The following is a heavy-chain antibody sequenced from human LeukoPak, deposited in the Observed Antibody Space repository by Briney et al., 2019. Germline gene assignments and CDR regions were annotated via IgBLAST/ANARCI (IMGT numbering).Heavy chain of an antibody. V-gene: IGHV4-61*01. CDR2: IYYSGST. CDR3: ARGDYSGSGVDY. D-gene: IGHD3-10*01. CDR1: GGSVSSGSYY. Sequence: SETLSLTSTVSGGSVSSGSYYWNWIRQPPGKGLEWIGYIYYSGSTNYNPSLKSRVTISVDTSKNQFSLKLSSVTAADTAVYYCARGDYSGSGVDYWGQGTLVTVSS. J-gene: IGHJ4*02.